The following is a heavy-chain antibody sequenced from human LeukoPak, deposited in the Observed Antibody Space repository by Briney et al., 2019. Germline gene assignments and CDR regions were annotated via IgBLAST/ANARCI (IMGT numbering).Heavy chain of an antibody. CDR2: IYYSGST. Sequence: SETLSLTCTVSGDSISGYYWSWMRQPPGRGLEWIGNIYYSGSTSYNPSLKSRVTISVDTSKNQFSLKLTSVTAADTAVYYCARVKDDNNYDRAFDIWGQGTMVTVSS. D-gene: IGHD5-24*01. CDR1: GDSISGYY. J-gene: IGHJ3*02. CDR3: ARVKDDNNYDRAFDI. V-gene: IGHV4-59*01.